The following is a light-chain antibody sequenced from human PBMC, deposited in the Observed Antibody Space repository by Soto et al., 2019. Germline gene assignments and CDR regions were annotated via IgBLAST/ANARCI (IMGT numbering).Light chain of an antibody. CDR2: DAS. V-gene: IGKV3-11*01. CDR3: QQRSSWPIT. Sequence: EIVLTQSPATLSLSPGERATLSCRASQSVSTYLAWYQQKPGQAPRLLIYDASNRATGIPARFSGSGSGTEFTLTISSLEPEDFALYYCQQRSSWPITFGGGTTVEIK. J-gene: IGKJ4*01. CDR1: QSVSTY.